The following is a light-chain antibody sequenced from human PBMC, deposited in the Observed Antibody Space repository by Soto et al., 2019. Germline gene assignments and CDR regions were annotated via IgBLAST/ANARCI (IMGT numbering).Light chain of an antibody. CDR1: QSVSSSY. CDR3: QQYGSPIT. V-gene: IGKV3-20*01. J-gene: IGKJ3*01. Sequence: EIALTQSPGTLSLSPGERATLSCRASQSVSSSYLAWYQQKPGQAPRLLIYGASSRATGIPDRFSGSGSGTDFTLTISRLEPEDFAVYYCQQYGSPITFGPGTKVDIK. CDR2: GAS.